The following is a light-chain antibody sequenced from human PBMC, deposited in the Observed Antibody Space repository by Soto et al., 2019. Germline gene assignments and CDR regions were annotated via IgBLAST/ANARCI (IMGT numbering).Light chain of an antibody. CDR3: CSYAGTTAV. CDR2: EVA. Sequence: QSVLTQPPSASGSPGQSVTISCTGSSRDVGGFDWVSWYQQHPGKAPKLMIYEVAKRPSGVPDRFYGSKSGNTASLTVSGLQVEDEGYYYCCSYAGTTAVFGTGTKVTVL. J-gene: IGLJ1*01. V-gene: IGLV2-8*01. CDR1: SRDVGGFDW.